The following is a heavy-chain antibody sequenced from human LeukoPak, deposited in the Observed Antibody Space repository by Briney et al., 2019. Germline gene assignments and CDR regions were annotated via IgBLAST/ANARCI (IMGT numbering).Heavy chain of an antibody. Sequence: ASVKVSCKASGYTFTSYGISWVRQAPGQGLEWMGWISAYKGNTNYAQKLQGRVTMTTDTSTSTAYMELRSLRSDDTAVYYCARDPPGWLVTYFDYWGQGTLVTVSS. CDR1: GYTFTSYG. D-gene: IGHD6-19*01. V-gene: IGHV1-18*01. J-gene: IGHJ4*02. CDR2: ISAYKGNT. CDR3: ARDPPGWLVTYFDY.